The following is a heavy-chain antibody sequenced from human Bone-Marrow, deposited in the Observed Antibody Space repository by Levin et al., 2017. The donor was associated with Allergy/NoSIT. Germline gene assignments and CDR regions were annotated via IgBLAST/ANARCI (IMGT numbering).Heavy chain of an antibody. CDR1: GFTFSSYD. J-gene: IGHJ4*02. D-gene: IGHD2-2*01. CDR2: IGTAADS. V-gene: IGHV3-13*04. CDR3: ARVALPRYCTSTSCSDSGYYFDY. Sequence: GGSLRLSCAASGFTFSSYDMHCVRQATGRGLEWVSAIGTAADSYYSGSVKGRFTVSRDNAKNSFYLQMNSLRAGDTAVYYCARVALPRYCTSTSCSDSGYYFDYWGQGTLVTVSS.